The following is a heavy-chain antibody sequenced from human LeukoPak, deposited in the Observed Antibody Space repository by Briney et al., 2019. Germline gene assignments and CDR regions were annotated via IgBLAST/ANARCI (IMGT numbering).Heavy chain of an antibody. D-gene: IGHD2-2*02. Sequence: ASVKVSCKASGGTFSSYAISWVRQAPGQGLEWMGWINTNTGNPTYAQGFTGRFVFSLDTSVSTAYLQISSLKAEDTAVYYCARVTHRYCSSTSCYTYYYYGMDVWGQGTTVTVSS. J-gene: IGHJ6*02. V-gene: IGHV7-4-1*02. CDR3: ARVTHRYCSSTSCYTYYYYGMDV. CDR1: GGTFSSYA. CDR2: INTNTGNP.